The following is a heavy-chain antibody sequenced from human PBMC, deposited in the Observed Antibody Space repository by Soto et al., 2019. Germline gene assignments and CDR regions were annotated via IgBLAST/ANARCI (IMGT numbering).Heavy chain of an antibody. J-gene: IGHJ1*01. Sequence: GGSLRLSCAASGFTFSSYGMHWVRQAPGKGLEWVAVIWYDGSNKYYADSVKGRFTISRDNSKNTLYLQMNSLRAEDTAVYYCARPIAAAGTEYFQHWGQGTLVTVSS. D-gene: IGHD6-13*01. CDR3: ARPIAAAGTEYFQH. V-gene: IGHV3-33*01. CDR2: IWYDGSNK. CDR1: GFTFSSYG.